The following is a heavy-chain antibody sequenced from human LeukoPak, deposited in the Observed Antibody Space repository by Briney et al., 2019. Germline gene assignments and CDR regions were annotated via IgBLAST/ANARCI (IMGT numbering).Heavy chain of an antibody. CDR2: INPNSGGT. Sequence: LWASVKVSCKASGYTFTGYYMHWVRQAPGQGLEWMGWINPNSGGTNYAQKFQGRVTMTRDTSISTAYMELSRLRSDDTAVYYCANDLGWIQLNLGRGQGTLVTVSS. J-gene: IGHJ4*02. D-gene: IGHD5-18*01. CDR1: GYTFTGYY. CDR3: ANDLGWIQLNLG. V-gene: IGHV1-2*02.